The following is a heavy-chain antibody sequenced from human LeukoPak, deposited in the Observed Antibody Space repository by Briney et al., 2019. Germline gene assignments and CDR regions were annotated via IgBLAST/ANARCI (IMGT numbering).Heavy chain of an antibody. J-gene: IGHJ6*03. D-gene: IGHD1-1*01. CDR2: FYHIGIT. V-gene: IGHV4-38-2*02. CDR1: GYSISSGYY. Sequence: LETLSLTCMVSGYSISSGYYWAWTGQPPGKGLEWIGRFYHIGITYYNPSLRRRVTLSVETSNSFFSLWLRSVTAADTAVYFCARRRVSSSASYRTYYYFLHMDFWDKGTTVTVS. CDR3: ARRRVSSSASYRTYYYFLHMDF.